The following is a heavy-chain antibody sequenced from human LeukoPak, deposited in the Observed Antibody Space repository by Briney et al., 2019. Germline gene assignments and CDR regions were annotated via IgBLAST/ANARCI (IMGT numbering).Heavy chain of an antibody. J-gene: IGHJ4*02. CDR2: INHSGST. D-gene: IGHD5-18*01. CDR3: ARYTAMVFDH. V-gene: IGHV4-34*01. CDR1: GGSFSGYF. Sequence: SETLSLTSAVYGGSFSGYFWTWIRQPPGKGLEWIGEINHSGSTNYNPSLKSRVTISVDTSKNQFSLKLSSVTAADTAVYYCARYTAMVFDHWGQGTLVTVSS.